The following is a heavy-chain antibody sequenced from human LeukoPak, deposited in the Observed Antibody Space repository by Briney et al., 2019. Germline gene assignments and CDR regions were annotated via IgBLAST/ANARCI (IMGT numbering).Heavy chain of an antibody. D-gene: IGHD1-14*01. J-gene: IGHJ4*02. CDR3: TRDPLTQNDY. CDR1: GFTFDSYW. Sequence: PGGSLRLSCAASGFTFDSYWMSWVRQAPGKGLEWVANIKQDGNEKYYVDSVKGRFTIYRDNVENSLYLQMNSLRAEDTAVYYRTRDPLTQNDYWGQGTLVTVSS. V-gene: IGHV3-7*01. CDR2: IKQDGNEK.